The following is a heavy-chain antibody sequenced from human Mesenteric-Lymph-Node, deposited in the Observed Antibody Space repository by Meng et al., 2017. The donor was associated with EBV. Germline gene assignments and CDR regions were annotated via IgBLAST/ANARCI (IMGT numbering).Heavy chain of an antibody. J-gene: IGHJ4*02. CDR3: AKGWGWQLATFDY. Sequence: EVQLVECGGGVVQPGGSLRLSCAVSGFTFTTYAMSWVRQGPGKGLEWVSAITGSGDSTYYADSVKGRFTISRDNSKNTLYVQLSSLRAEDTAVYYCAKGWGWQLATFDYWGQGTLGTVSS. D-gene: IGHD6-6*01. CDR2: ITGSGDST. V-gene: IGHV3-23*04. CDR1: GFTFTTYA.